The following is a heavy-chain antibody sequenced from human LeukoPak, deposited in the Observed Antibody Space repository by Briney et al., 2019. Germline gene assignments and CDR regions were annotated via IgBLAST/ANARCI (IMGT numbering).Heavy chain of an antibody. CDR3: ARATGYEIDAFDI. CDR2: IYYSGST. CDR1: GGSISSYY. D-gene: IGHD5-12*01. V-gene: IGHV4-59*01. Sequence: SETLSLTCTVSGGSISSYYWSWIRQPPGKGLEWIGYIYYSGSTNYNPSLKSRVTISVDTSKNQFSLKLSSVTAADTAVYYCARATGYEIDAFDIWGQGKMVTVSS. J-gene: IGHJ3*02.